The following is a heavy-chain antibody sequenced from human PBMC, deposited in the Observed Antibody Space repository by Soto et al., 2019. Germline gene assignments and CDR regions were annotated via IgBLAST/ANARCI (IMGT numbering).Heavy chain of an antibody. J-gene: IGHJ6*02. V-gene: IGHV4-34*01. CDR2: INQSGST. CDR3: ARGPICSGGSCYSLYHYYYYYGMDV. CDR1: GGTFSRYY. Sequence: QVQLQQWGAGLLKSSETQSLTCAVNGGTFSRYYWSWIRQPPGKGLEWMGEINQSGSTSYIPSLKSRVTISVDTSKNQFSLKLSSVTAADTAVYYCARGPICSGGSCYSLYHYYYYYGMDVWGQGTTVTVSS. D-gene: IGHD2-15*01.